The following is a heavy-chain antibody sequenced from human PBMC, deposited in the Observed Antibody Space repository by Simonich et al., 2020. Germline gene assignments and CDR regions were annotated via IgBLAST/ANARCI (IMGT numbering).Heavy chain of an antibody. CDR3: ARAYSSSWYNWFDP. D-gene: IGHD6-13*01. CDR1: GFTFSSYG. V-gene: IGHV3-33*01. J-gene: IGHJ5*02. CDR2: LGYEGSNN. Sequence: QVQLVESGGGVVQPGRSLRLSCAASGFTFSSYGMRWVRQAPGEGLEWVAVLGYEGSNNYYADSVKGRFTISRDNSKHTLYLQMNSLRAEDTAVYYCARAYSSSWYNWFDPWGQGTLVTVSS.